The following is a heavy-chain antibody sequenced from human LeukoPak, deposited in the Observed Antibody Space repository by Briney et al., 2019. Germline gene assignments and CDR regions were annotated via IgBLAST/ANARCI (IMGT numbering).Heavy chain of an antibody. CDR1: GFTFSSYT. D-gene: IGHD4-17*01. CDR2: ISYDGSNK. Sequence: PGRSLRLSCAASGFTFSSYTMHWVRQAPGKGLEWVAVISYDGSNKYYADSVKGRFTISRDNSKNTLYLQMNSLRAEDTAVYYCARDDHYEESLDYWGQGTLVTVSS. J-gene: IGHJ4*02. V-gene: IGHV3-30-3*01. CDR3: ARDDHYEESLDY.